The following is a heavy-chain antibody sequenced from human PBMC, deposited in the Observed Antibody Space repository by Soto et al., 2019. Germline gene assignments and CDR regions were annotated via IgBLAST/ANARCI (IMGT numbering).Heavy chain of an antibody. V-gene: IGHV3-23*01. CDR1: GFTFRSYA. J-gene: IGHJ3*02. Sequence: EVQLLESGGGLVQPGGSLRLSCAASGFTFRSYAMSWVRQAPGKGLEWVSGISGSGGSTYYADSVKGRFTLSRENSKNPLYLQMNSLSAAATAVYYCAKGRRYCSCGTCYRAFDIWGQRTMVTVSS. CDR2: ISGSGGST. D-gene: IGHD2-15*01. CDR3: AKGRRYCSCGTCYRAFDI.